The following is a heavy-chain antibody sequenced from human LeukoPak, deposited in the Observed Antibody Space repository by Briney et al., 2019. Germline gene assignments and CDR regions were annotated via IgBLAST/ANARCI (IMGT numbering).Heavy chain of an antibody. D-gene: IGHD3-22*01. J-gene: IGHJ3*02. CDR1: GYTFTGYY. Sequence: ASVKVSCKASGYTFTGYYMHWVRQAPGQGLEWMGWINPNSGGTNYAQKFQGRVTMTRDTSISTAYMELSRLRSDDTVVYYCARDRVGTYYYDSSGLGTAFDIWGQGTMVTVSS. CDR3: ARDRVGTYYYDSSGLGTAFDI. V-gene: IGHV1-2*02. CDR2: INPNSGGT.